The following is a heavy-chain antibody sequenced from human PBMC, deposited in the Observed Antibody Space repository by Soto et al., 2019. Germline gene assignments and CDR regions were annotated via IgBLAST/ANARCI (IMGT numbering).Heavy chain of an antibody. CDR1: GFISGFTFSSFD. CDR3: AGLLGYFYGMDV. V-gene: IGHV3-48*03. Sequence: PGGSLRLSCSASGFISGFTFSSFDMNWVRQAPGKGLEWISYMSSTGDTIYYADSVKGRFTISRDNAKRSLYLQMSSLRVDDTAVYYCAGLLGYFYGMDVRGQGTTVTVSS. CDR2: MSSTGDTI. J-gene: IGHJ6*02.